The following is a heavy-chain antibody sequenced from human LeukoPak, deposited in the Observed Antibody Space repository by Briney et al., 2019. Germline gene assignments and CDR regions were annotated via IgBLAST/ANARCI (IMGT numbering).Heavy chain of an antibody. D-gene: IGHD6-13*01. CDR3: ATPGTSSWPN. Sequence: PGGSLRLSCAASGFTFSSYGMHWVRQTPGKGLEWVAFIRNDGSNKYYADSVKGRFTISRDNSKNTLYLQMNSLRTEDTAVYYCATPGTSSWPNWGQGTLVTVSS. V-gene: IGHV3-30*02. CDR2: IRNDGSNK. CDR1: GFTFSSYG. J-gene: IGHJ4*02.